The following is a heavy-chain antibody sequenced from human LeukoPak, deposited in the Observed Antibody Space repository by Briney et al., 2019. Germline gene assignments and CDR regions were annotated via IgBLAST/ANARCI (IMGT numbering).Heavy chain of an antibody. CDR3: ARDGGQKVRGVTDY. J-gene: IGHJ4*02. CDR1: GYTFTSYG. CDR2: ISAYNGNT. D-gene: IGHD3-10*01. Sequence: ASVKVSCKASGYTFTSYGISWVRQAPGQGLEWMGWISAYNGNTNYAKKLQGRVTMTTDTSTSTAYMELRSLRSDDTAVYYCARDGGQKVRGVTDYWGQGTLVTVSS. V-gene: IGHV1-18*04.